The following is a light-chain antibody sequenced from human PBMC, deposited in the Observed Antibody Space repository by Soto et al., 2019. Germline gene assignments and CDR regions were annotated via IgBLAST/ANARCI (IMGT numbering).Light chain of an antibody. CDR1: SSDVGGYNY. CDR3: SSYKSSSPLVV. J-gene: IGLJ2*01. V-gene: IGLV2-14*01. Sequence: QSALTQPASVSGSPGQSITISCTGTSSDVGGYNYVSWYQQHPGKAPKLMIYDVSNRPSGVSNRFSGSKSGNTASLTISGVQAADDDDYYCSSYKSSSPLVVFGGGTKLTVL. CDR2: DVS.